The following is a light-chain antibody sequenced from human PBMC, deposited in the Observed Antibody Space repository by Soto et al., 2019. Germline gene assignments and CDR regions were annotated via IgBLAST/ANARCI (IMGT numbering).Light chain of an antibody. Sequence: EIGMTKKTVALPEYQVERATLSCRARKSVGSNLAWYQLAPGQAPWLLIYGASTRATGIPARFSGSGSGTEFTLTISSLQSEDFALYSCRRYNSYRRTFGPST. CDR3: RRYNSYRRT. J-gene: IGKJ1*01. CDR1: KSVGSN. V-gene: IGKV3-15*01. CDR2: GAS.